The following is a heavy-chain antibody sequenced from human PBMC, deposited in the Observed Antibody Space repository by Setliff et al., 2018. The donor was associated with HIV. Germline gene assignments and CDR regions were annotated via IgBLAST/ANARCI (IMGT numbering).Heavy chain of an antibody. J-gene: IGHJ3*02. CDR1: GFTFSSYS. D-gene: IGHD3-22*01. V-gene: IGHV3-21*06. Sequence: LRLSCAASGFTFSSYSMNWVRQAPGKGLEWVSSISSSGAHIYSADSLQGRFTISRDNEKNSLYLQMNSLRAEDTAVYYCAKDTRIVVVPDAFDIWGQGTMVTVSS. CDR3: AKDTRIVVVPDAFDI. CDR2: ISSSGAHI.